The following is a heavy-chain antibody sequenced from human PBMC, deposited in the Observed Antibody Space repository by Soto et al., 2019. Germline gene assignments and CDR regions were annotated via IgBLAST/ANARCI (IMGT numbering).Heavy chain of an antibody. CDR3: AKGLINGRWYAED. CDR1: GFTFSSCV. D-gene: IGHD6-13*01. Sequence: EVHLLESGGGLVHPGESLRLSCGASGFTFSSCVMTWVRQAPGKGLEWVSCITDSGTGTYYADSVKGRFTISRDNSKNTMYLQMNNLRAEDTGGEYCAKGLINGRWYAEDWGQGTLVTVSS. CDR2: ITDSGTGT. V-gene: IGHV3-23*01. J-gene: IGHJ4*02.